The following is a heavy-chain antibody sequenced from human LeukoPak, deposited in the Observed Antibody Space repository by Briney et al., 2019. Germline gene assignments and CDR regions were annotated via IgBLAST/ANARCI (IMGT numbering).Heavy chain of an antibody. V-gene: IGHV1-69*13. J-gene: IGHJ1*01. Sequence: SVKVSCKASGGTFSSYAISWVQQAPGQGLEWMGGIIPIFGTANYAQKFQGRVTITADESTSTAYMELSSLRSEDTAVYYCARGMEDSNSYAEYFQHWGQGTLVTVSS. D-gene: IGHD4-11*01. CDR3: ARGMEDSNSYAEYFQH. CDR1: GGTFSSYA. CDR2: IIPIFGTA.